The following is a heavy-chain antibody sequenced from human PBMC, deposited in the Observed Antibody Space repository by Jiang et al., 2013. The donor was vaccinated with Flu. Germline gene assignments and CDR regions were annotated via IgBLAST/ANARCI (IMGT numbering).Heavy chain of an antibody. CDR2: IYYSGST. D-gene: IGHD1-26*01. CDR3: ASLEWEPRAFDI. V-gene: IGHV4-30-4*01. CDR1: YY. J-gene: IGHJ3*02. Sequence: YYWSWIRQPPGKGQEWIGYIYYSGSTYYNPSLKSRVTISVDTSKNQFSLKLSSVTAADTAVYYCASLEWEPRAFDIWGQGTMVTVSS.